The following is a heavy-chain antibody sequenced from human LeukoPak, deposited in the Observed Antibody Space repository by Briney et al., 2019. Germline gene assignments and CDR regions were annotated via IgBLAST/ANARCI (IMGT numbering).Heavy chain of an antibody. CDR3: AKKSPWNYYDY. Sequence: GGSLRLSCAASGFTFSTYAMSWVRQAPGKGREWVSAISGSGGSTYNADSVKGRFTISRDNSKNTLCVQMNSLRAEDTAVYYCAKKSPWNYYDYWGQGTLVTVSS. CDR2: ISGSGGST. D-gene: IGHD5-12*01. CDR1: GFTFSTYA. J-gene: IGHJ4*02. V-gene: IGHV3-23*01.